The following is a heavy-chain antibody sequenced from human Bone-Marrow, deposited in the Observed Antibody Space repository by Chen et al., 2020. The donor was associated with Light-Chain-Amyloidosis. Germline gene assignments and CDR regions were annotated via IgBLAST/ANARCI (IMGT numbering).Heavy chain of an antibody. Sequence: VQLLESGGGIVQPGGFVRLSCAASGFTFCSNPMSWVRQAPGKGLAWISGSSGSGSSTYYADSVKGRFTISRDNSKNTLYLQMNSLRAEDTAIYYCSREVTTNYGMDVWGQGTAVTVSS. CDR3: SREVTTNYGMDV. V-gene: IGHV3-23*01. CDR2: SSGSGSST. J-gene: IGHJ6*02. CDR1: GFTFCSNP. D-gene: IGHD3-10*01.